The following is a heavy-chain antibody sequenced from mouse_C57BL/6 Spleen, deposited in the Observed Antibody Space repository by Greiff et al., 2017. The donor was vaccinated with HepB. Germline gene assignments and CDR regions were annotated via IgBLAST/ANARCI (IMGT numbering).Heavy chain of an antibody. Sequence: EVMLVESGGGLVQPGGSMKLSCAASGFTFSDAWMDWVRQSPEKGLEWVAEIRNKANNHATYYAESVKGRFTISRDDSKSSVYLQMNSLRAEDTGIYYCSGWDCDGLYYFDYWGQGTTLTVSS. CDR2: IRNKANNHAT. J-gene: IGHJ2*01. CDR1: GFTFSDAW. V-gene: IGHV6-6*01. D-gene: IGHD6-2*01. CDR3: SGWDCDGLYYFDY.